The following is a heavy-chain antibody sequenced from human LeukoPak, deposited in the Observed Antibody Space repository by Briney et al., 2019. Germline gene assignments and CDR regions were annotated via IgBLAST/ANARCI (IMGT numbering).Heavy chain of an antibody. CDR2: ISYDGSNK. CDR1: GFTFSSYA. J-gene: IGHJ4*02. D-gene: IGHD6-13*01. V-gene: IGHV3-30*14. CDR3: ARRGQQLALDY. Sequence: SGGSLRLSCAASGFTFSSYAMHWVRQAPGKGLEWVAVISYDGSNKYYADSVKGRFTISRENAKNSLYLQMNSLRAGDTAVYYCARRGQQLALDYWGQGTLVTVSS.